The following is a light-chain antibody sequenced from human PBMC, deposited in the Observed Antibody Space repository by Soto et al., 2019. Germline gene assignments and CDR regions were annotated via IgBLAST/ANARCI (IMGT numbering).Light chain of an antibody. CDR1: SSDVGGYNY. CDR3: SSYTSSSTFRYV. CDR2: DVS. V-gene: IGLV2-14*01. Sequence: QSVLTQPASVSGSPGQSITISCTGTSSDVGGYNYVSWCQQHPGKAPKLMIYDVSNRPSGVSNRFSGSKSGNTASLTISGLQAEDEADYYCSSYTSSSTFRYVFGTGTKLTVL. J-gene: IGLJ1*01.